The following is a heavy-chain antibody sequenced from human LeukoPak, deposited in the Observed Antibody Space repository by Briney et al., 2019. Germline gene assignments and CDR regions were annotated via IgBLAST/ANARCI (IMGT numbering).Heavy chain of an antibody. J-gene: IGHJ5*02. Sequence: SSETLSLTCTVSGGSISSSGYYWGWIRQPPGKGLEWIGSIYYSGSTYYNPSLKSRVTISVDTSKNQFSLKLSSVTAADTAVYYCARLKGWSDPWGQGTLVTVPS. CDR1: GGSISSSGYY. CDR2: IYYSGST. CDR3: ARLKGWSDP. V-gene: IGHV4-39*01.